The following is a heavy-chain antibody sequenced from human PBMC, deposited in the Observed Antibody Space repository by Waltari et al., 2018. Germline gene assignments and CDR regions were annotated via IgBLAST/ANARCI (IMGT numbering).Heavy chain of an antibody. V-gene: IGHV3-7*01. D-gene: IGHD4-4*01. J-gene: IGHJ4*02. Sequence: EVQLVESGGGLVQPGDSLRLACAASGFTFSSYWMSWFRQAPGKGLEWVANIKQDGSEKYYVDSVKGRFTISRDNAKNSLYLQMNSLRAEDTAVYYCAREKATVTTFLDYWGQGTLVTVSS. CDR1: GFTFSSYW. CDR2: IKQDGSEK. CDR3: AREKATVTTFLDY.